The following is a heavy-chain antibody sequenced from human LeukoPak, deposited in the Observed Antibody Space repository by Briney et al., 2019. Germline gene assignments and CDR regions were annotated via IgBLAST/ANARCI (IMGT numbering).Heavy chain of an antibody. V-gene: IGHV3-30*02. J-gene: IGHJ6*03. CDR2: IRYDGSNK. CDR1: GFTFSSYG. D-gene: IGHD2-21*01. CDR3: ARNSLIAENYGYYYFSYMDV. Sequence: PGGSLRLSCAASGFTFSSYGMHWVRQAPGKGLEWVAFIRYDGSNKYYADSVKGRFTISRDKNSLYLRMNSLRVEDTAVYYCARNSLIAENYGYYYFSYMDVWGKGTTVTVSS.